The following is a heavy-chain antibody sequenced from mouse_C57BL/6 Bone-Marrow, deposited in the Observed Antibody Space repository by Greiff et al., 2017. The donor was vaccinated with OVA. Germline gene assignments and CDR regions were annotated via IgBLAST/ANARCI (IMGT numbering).Heavy chain of an antibody. V-gene: IGHV1-54*01. CDR2: INPGRGGT. Sequence: VKLVESGAELVRPGTSVKVSCKASGYAFTNYLIEWVKQRPGQGLEWIGVINPGRGGTNYNEKFKGKATLTVDTSSSTAYMQLSSVTSEDSEVYISERTVVATNAMDYWGQGTSVTVSS. D-gene: IGHD1-1*01. J-gene: IGHJ4*01. CDR3: ERTVVATNAMDY. CDR1: GYAFTNYL.